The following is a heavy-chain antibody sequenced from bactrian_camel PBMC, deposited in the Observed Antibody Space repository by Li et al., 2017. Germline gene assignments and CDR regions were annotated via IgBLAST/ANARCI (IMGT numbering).Heavy chain of an antibody. CDR1: GFTFSSYYM. J-gene: IGHJ6*01. CDR2: IATGDDSA. D-gene: IGHD7*01. V-gene: IGHV3S1*01. Sequence: QLVESGGGLVQPGGSLRLSCSASGFTFSSYYMMSWVRQAPGKGLEWVSGIATGDDSAYSADSVKGRFAISRDNTKNILYLQLNSLKTEDTAMYYCAKPPDGANWWYFGYWGQGTQVTVS. CDR3: AKPPDGANWWYFGY.